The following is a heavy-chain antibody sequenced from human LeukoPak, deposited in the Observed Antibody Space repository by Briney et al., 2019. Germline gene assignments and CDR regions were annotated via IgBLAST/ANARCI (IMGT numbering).Heavy chain of an antibody. Sequence: GGSLRLSCAASGFTFSSYGMHWVRQAPGKGLEWVAVIWYDGSNKYYADSVKGRFTISRDNSKNTLYLQMNSLRAEDTAVYYCAKAGEQWLVTNWFDPWGQGTLVTVSS. V-gene: IGHV3-33*06. CDR1: GFTFSSYG. J-gene: IGHJ5*02. D-gene: IGHD6-19*01. CDR2: IWYDGSNK. CDR3: AKAGEQWLVTNWFDP.